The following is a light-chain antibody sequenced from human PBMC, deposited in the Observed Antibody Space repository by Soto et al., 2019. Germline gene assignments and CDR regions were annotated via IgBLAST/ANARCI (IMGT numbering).Light chain of an antibody. V-gene: IGLV4-69*01. CDR1: SGHSSYT. Sequence: QAVVTQSPSASASLGASVKLTCTLSSGHSSYTIAWHQQQPEKGPRYLMTLNSDGSHSKGDGIPDRFSGSSSGAERYRSISSLQSEDEADYYCQTWGTGIEVFGGGTKLTVL. CDR3: QTWGTGIEV. CDR2: LNSDGSH. J-gene: IGLJ3*02.